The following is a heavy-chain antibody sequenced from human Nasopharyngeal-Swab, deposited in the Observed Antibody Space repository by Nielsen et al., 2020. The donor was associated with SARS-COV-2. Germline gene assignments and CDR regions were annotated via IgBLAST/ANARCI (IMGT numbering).Heavy chain of an antibody. D-gene: IGHD1-26*01. Sequence: SLKISCAASGFTFDDYAMHWVRQAPGKGLEWVSGISWNSGSIGYADSVKGRFTISRDNAKNSLSLQMNSLRAEDTALYYCAKDPLGEWELLFAFDIWGQGTMVTVSS. J-gene: IGHJ3*02. CDR2: ISWNSGSI. CDR3: AKDPLGEWELLFAFDI. V-gene: IGHV3-9*01. CDR1: GFTFDDYA.